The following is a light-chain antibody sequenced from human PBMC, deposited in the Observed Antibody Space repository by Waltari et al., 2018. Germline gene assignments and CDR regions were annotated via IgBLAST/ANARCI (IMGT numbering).Light chain of an antibody. CDR1: QDVTKS. Sequence: LLTQSPSSLSASVGDRVTITCRASQDVTKSLAWYQQTPGKAPELLISAASTLQNGVPSRFSGSGSGTDCTRTISNLQPEDFATYYCQQVNTYAPTFGGGTKVEIK. CDR3: QQVNTYAPT. CDR2: AAS. J-gene: IGKJ4*01. V-gene: IGKV1-9*01.